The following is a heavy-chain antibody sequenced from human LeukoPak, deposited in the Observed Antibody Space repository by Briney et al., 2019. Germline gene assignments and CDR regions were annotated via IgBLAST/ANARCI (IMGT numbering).Heavy chain of an antibody. CDR1: GFTVGSNY. CDR2: IYSGGST. Sequence: GGSLRLSCAASGFTVGSNYMSWVRQAPGKGLEWVSVIYSGGSTYYADSVKGRFTISRDNSKNTLYLQMNSLRAKDTAVYYCAREDILTGFDYWGQGTLVTVSS. J-gene: IGHJ4*02. D-gene: IGHD3-9*01. V-gene: IGHV3-53*01. CDR3: AREDILTGFDY.